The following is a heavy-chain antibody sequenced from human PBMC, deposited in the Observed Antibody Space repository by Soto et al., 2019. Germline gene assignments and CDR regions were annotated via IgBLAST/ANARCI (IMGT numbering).Heavy chain of an antibody. CDR1: GGSVISGSYY. CDR2: IYYSGST. D-gene: IGHD3-10*01. V-gene: IGHV4-61*01. CDR3: ASPRRGSGSLDH. J-gene: IGHJ4*02. Sequence: SETLSLTCTVCGGSVISGSYYWSLIRQPPGKGLEWIGYIYYSGSTNYNPSLKSRVTISVDTSKNQFSLKLSSVTAADTAVYYCASPRRGSGSLDHWGQGTLVTVSS.